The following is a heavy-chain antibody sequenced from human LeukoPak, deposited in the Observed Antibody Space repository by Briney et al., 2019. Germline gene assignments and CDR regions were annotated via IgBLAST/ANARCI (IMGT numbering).Heavy chain of an antibody. D-gene: IGHD3-3*01. Sequence: GGSLRLSCAASGFSFSSYRMSWVRQSPGKGLEWVATIKQDESETYYVDSVKGRFTISRDNAKNSLFLQMNSVRAEDTAVYYCARVFAYDFWSGYYIDYWGRGTLVSVSS. CDR3: ARVFAYDFWSGYYIDY. CDR2: IKQDESET. J-gene: IGHJ4*02. V-gene: IGHV3-7*01. CDR1: GFSFSSYR.